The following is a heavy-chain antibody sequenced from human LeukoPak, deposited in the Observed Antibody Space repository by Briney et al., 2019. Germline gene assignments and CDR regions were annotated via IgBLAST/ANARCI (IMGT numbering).Heavy chain of an antibody. Sequence: GGSLRLSCAASGLTFSSYEMNWVRQTPGKGLEWVSYISSSGSTIHYADSVKGRFTISRDNSKNTLYLQMNSLRAEDTAMYYCAREAVAGPFDYWGQGTLVTVSS. J-gene: IGHJ4*02. CDR1: GLTFSSYE. CDR2: ISSSGSTI. CDR3: AREAVAGPFDY. D-gene: IGHD6-19*01. V-gene: IGHV3-48*03.